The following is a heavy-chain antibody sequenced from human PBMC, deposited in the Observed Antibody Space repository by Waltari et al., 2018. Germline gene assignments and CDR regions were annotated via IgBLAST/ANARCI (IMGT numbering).Heavy chain of an antibody. CDR1: GGTFSSYA. D-gene: IGHD3-3*01. V-gene: IGHV1-69*05. J-gene: IGHJ6*03. Sequence: QVQLVQSGAEVKKPGSSVKVSCKASGGTFSSYAISWVRQAPGQGLEWMGWIIPIFGTANYAQKFQGRVTMTRNTSISTAYMELSSLRSEDTAVYYCARGPYYDFWSGSPSYMDVWGKGTTVTVSS. CDR2: IIPIFGTA. CDR3: ARGPYYDFWSGSPSYMDV.